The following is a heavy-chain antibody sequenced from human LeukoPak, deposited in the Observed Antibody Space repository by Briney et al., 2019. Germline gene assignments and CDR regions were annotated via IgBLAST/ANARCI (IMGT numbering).Heavy chain of an antibody. J-gene: IGHJ4*02. CDR2: ISGSGGST. CDR3: AKDLRDSSSWFDY. D-gene: IGHD6-13*01. CDR1: GFTFSSYA. V-gene: IGHV3-23*01. Sequence: GGSLRLSCAASGFTFSSYAMSWVRQAPGKGLEWVSAISGSGGSTYYADSVKGRFTISRDNSKNTLYLQMNSRRAEDTAVYYCAKDLRDSSSWFDYWGQGTLVTVSS.